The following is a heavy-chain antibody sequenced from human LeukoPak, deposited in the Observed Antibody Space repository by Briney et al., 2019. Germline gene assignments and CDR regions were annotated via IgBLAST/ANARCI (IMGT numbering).Heavy chain of an antibody. CDR2: IKEDGSEK. CDR3: ARDSSGYYSSFDY. D-gene: IGHD3-22*01. CDR1: GFTFSSYW. Sequence: GGSLRLSCAASGFTFSSYWMSWVRQAPGKGLEWVANIKEDGSEKDYVDSVKGRFTISRDNAKNSLYLQTNSLRAEDTAVYYCARDSSGYYSSFDYWGQGTLVTVSS. J-gene: IGHJ4*02. V-gene: IGHV3-7*01.